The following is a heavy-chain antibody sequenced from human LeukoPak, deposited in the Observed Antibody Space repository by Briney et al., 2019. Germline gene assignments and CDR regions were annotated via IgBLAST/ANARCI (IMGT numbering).Heavy chain of an antibody. J-gene: IGHJ4*02. CDR2: IYHSGST. CDR1: GGSIRSYY. V-gene: IGHV4-59*12. D-gene: IGHD2-21*02. Sequence: SETLSLTCTVSGGSIRSYYWNWIRQPPGKGLEWIGYIYHSGSTYYNPSLKSRVTISVDRSKNQFSLKLTSVTAADTAVYYCARGVVTAIVDYFDYWGQGTLVTVSS. CDR3: ARGVVTAIVDYFDY.